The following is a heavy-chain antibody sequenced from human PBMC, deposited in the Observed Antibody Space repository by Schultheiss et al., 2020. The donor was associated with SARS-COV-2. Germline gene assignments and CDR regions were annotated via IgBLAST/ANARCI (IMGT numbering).Heavy chain of an antibody. Sequence: SETLSLTCTVSGGSISDHYWSWIRQPPGKGLEWIGYIYYSGSTNYNPSLKSRVTISVDTSKNQFSLKLSSVTAADTAVYYCARVAYYDFWSGYHYYYYYYMDVWGKGTTVTVSS. D-gene: IGHD3-3*01. J-gene: IGHJ6*03. CDR3: ARVAYYDFWSGYHYYYYYYMDV. CDR2: IYYSGST. CDR1: GGSISDHY. V-gene: IGHV4-59*11.